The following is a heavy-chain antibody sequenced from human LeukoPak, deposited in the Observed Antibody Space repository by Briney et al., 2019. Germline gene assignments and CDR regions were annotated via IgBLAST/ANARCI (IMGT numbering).Heavy chain of an antibody. CDR1: GFTFSSYG. CDR2: ISYDGRNK. D-gene: IGHD6-19*01. CDR3: ARGYTSGWSLSFDY. Sequence: GGSLRLSCAASGFTFSSYGMHWVRQAPGKGLEWVSVISYDGRNKYYADSVKGRFTISRDNSKNTLYLQMNSLRAEDTAVYYCARGYTSGWSLSFDYWGQGTLVTVSS. J-gene: IGHJ4*02. V-gene: IGHV3-30*19.